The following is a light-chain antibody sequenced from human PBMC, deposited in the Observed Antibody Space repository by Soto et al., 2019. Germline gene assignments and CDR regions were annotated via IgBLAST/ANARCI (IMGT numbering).Light chain of an antibody. CDR3: QQYVTSPYT. CDR2: GAS. Sequence: EIVLTQSPGTLSLSPGERATLSCRASRSVSSNYLAWYQQKPGQAPRLLIYGASSRATGIPDRFSGSGSGTGFSLTXXRLXPQXXALYYCQQYVTSPYTFGQGTKLEI. CDR1: RSVSSNY. V-gene: IGKV3-20*01. J-gene: IGKJ2*01.